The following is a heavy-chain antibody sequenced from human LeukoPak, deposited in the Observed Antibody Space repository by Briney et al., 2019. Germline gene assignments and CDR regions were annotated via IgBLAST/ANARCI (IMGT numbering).Heavy chain of an antibody. CDR1: GFTFNNYE. CDR3: ARDRSNYFDY. Sequence: PGGSLRLSCVASGFTFNNYEMTWVRQAPGKGLEWISYISSSGSTIFYADSVKGRFTISRDNAKNSLYLQMNTLRADDTAIYYCARDRSNYFDYWGQGTLVTVSS. CDR2: ISSSGSTI. J-gene: IGHJ4*02. V-gene: IGHV3-48*03.